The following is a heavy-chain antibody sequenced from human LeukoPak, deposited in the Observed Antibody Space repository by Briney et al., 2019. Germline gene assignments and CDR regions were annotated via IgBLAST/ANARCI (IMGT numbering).Heavy chain of an antibody. J-gene: IGHJ6*02. Sequence: GGSLRLSCAASGFTFSSYSMNWVRQAPGKGLEWVSSISSSSSYIYYADSVKGRFTISRDNAKNSLYLQMSSLRAEDTAVYYCARERFLGMDVWGQGTTVTVSS. CDR3: ARERFLGMDV. CDR2: ISSSSSYI. D-gene: IGHD3-3*01. CDR1: GFTFSSYS. V-gene: IGHV3-21*01.